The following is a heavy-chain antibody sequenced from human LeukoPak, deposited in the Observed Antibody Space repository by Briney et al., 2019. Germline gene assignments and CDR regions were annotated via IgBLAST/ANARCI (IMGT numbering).Heavy chain of an antibody. D-gene: IGHD2-2*01. J-gene: IGHJ4*02. CDR2: ISADGDST. CDR3: AKRRYCTSTSCHDFDY. Sequence: GGSLRLSCAASGFTFRSYAMNWVRQAPGKGLEWVSAISADGDSTYYADSVKGRFTISRDNSKNTLYLQMNSLRPGDTAVYYYAKRRYCTSTSCHDFDYWGQGTLVTVSS. CDR1: GFTFRSYA. V-gene: IGHV3-23*01.